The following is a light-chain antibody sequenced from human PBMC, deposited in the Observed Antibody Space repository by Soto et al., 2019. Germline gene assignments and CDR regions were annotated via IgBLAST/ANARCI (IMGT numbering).Light chain of an antibody. J-gene: IGLJ3*02. CDR2: EVS. CDR3: AAWDDRLNGWV. CDR1: SSDVGGYKH. V-gene: IGLV2-14*01. Sequence: QSALTQPASVSGSPGQSITISCTGTSSDVGGYKHVSWYQHHPGKAPKLMIYEVSNRPSGVSDRFSGSKSGYSASLTISGLQSEDEADYYCAAWDDRLNGWVFGGGTKVTVL.